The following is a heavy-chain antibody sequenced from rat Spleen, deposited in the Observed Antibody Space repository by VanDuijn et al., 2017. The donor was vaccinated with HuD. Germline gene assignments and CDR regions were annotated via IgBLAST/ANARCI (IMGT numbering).Heavy chain of an antibody. J-gene: IGHJ3*01. CDR2: ISSGGRT. CDR1: GFSLTSND. Sequence: VQLKESGPGLVQPSQTLSLTCTVSGFSLTSNDVSWVRQPPGKGLEWIAAISSGGRTYYNSNLKSRLSINRDTSKSQVFLKMNSLQTEDTAIYFCTREGAYWGQGTLVTVSS. V-gene: IGHV2S12*01. CDR3: TREGAY. D-gene: IGHD1-11*01.